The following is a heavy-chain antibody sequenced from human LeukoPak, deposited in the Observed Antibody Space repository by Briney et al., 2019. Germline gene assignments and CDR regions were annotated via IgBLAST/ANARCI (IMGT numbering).Heavy chain of an antibody. CDR3: ASVAAAGTIWFDP. D-gene: IGHD6-13*01. V-gene: IGHV1-69*05. CDR2: IIPIFGTA. CDR1: GGTFSSYA. J-gene: IGHJ5*02. Sequence: ASVKVSCKASGGTFSSYAISWVRQAPGQGIEWMGGIIPIFGTANYAQKFQGRVTITTDESTSTAYMELSSLRSEDTAVYYCASVAAAGTIWFDPWGQGTLVTVSS.